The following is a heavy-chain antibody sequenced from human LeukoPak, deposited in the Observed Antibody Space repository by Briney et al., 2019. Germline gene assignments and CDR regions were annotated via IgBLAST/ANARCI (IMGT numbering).Heavy chain of an antibody. V-gene: IGHV3-33*06. CDR2: IWYDGSNK. D-gene: IGHD3-22*01. CDR3: VKDRPYDSSGYLHDAFEI. J-gene: IGHJ3*02. Sequence: GRSLRLSCAASGFTFSSYGMHWVRQAPGKGLEWVAVIWYDGSNKYYADSVKGRFTISRDNSKNTLYLQMNSLRAEDTAVYYCVKDRPYDSSGYLHDAFEIWGQGTMVTVSP. CDR1: GFTFSSYG.